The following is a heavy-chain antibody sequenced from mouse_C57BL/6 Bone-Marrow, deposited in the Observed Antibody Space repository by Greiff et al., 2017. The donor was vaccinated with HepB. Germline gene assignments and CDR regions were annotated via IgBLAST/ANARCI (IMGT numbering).Heavy chain of an antibody. D-gene: IGHD2-5*01. Sequence: VQLQQSGAELVRPGASVKLSCTASGFNIKDDYMHWVKQRPEQGLEWIGWIDPENGDTEYASKFQGKATITADTSSNPAYLQLSSLTSEDTAVYYCTKDSNYSYYYAMDYWGQGTSVTVSS. V-gene: IGHV14-4*01. CDR3: TKDSNYSYYYAMDY. CDR2: IDPENGDT. J-gene: IGHJ4*01. CDR1: GFNIKDDY.